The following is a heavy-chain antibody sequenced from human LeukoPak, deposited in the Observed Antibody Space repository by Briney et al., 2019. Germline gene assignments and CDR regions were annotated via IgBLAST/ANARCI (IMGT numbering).Heavy chain of an antibody. V-gene: IGHV1-2*02. CDR2: INPNSGGT. CDR3: AASYGDYVLYFQH. J-gene: IGHJ1*01. D-gene: IGHD4-17*01. Sequence: ASVKASCKASGYTFTGYYMHWVRQAPGQGLEWMGWINPNSGGTNYAQKFQGRVTMTRDTSISTAYMELSRLRSDDTAVYYCAASYGDYVLYFQHWGQGTLVTVSS. CDR1: GYTFTGYY.